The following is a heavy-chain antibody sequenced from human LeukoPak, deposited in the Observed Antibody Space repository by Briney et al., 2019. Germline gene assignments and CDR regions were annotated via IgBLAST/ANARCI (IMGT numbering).Heavy chain of an antibody. J-gene: IGHJ4*02. V-gene: IGHV1-18*01. Sequence: ASVKVSCKGSGYTFTNFGISRVRQAPGQGLEWMGWIITSNGYTEYAQKYQGRVTMTTDTSTSTAYMELRSLRADDTAVYYCARARTGTTAGDYWGQGTLVTVSS. CDR2: IITSNGYT. CDR3: ARARTGTTAGDY. CDR1: GYTFTNFG. D-gene: IGHD1-7*01.